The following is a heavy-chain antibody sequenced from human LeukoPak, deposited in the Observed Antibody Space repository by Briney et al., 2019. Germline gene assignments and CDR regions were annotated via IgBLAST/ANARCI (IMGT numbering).Heavy chain of an antibody. Sequence: GGSLRLSCVASGFIFNNDTMNWVRQAPGKGPEWVSSISRRSTYTYYADSVHGRFTISRDNAQNSLYLQMNSLRADDTAVYYCARAIAGATAPFDYWGQGILVTVSS. CDR3: ARAIAGATAPFDY. D-gene: IGHD1-26*01. CDR1: GFIFNNDT. CDR2: ISRRSTYT. J-gene: IGHJ4*02. V-gene: IGHV3-21*01.